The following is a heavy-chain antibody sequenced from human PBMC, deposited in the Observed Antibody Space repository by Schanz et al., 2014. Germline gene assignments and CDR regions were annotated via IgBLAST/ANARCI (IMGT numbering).Heavy chain of an antibody. Sequence: QVQLVQSGAEVRKPGASVKVSCKASGYTFISYDINWVRQAPGQGLEWLGWMNPNSGNPGFAQKFRGRVTMTRNTSMSTAYIELHILTSEDTAVYCCARDRTFDYWGQGTLVTVSS. CDR3: ARDRTFDY. CDR1: GYTFISYD. J-gene: IGHJ4*02. CDR2: MNPNSGNP. V-gene: IGHV1-8*01.